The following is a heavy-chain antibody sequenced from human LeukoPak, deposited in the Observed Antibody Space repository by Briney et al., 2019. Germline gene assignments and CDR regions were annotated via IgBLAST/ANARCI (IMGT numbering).Heavy chain of an antibody. CDR3: AKGGRNVIDY. Sequence: GGSLRLSCAAAGFTFSSYWMHWVRQAPGKGLVWVSRINSDGSSTSYADSVKGRLTISRDNAKNTLYLQMNSLRDEDTAVYYCAKGGRNVIDYWGQGTLVSVSS. V-gene: IGHV3-74*01. J-gene: IGHJ4*02. D-gene: IGHD1-26*01. CDR2: INSDGSST. CDR1: GFTFSSYW.